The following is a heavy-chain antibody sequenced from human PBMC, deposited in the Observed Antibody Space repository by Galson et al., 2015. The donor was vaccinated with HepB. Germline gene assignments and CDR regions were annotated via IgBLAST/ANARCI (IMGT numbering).Heavy chain of an antibody. Sequence: SVKVSCKASGGTFSSYAVTWVRQAPGQGLEWMGGIIPFFVTGNYAQKLQGRVTITADESTSTVYMEVNSLRAEDTAVYYCAKEEGYIFGLPDYWGQGVLVTVSS. V-gene: IGHV1-69*13. CDR2: IIPFFVTG. J-gene: IGHJ4*02. CDR3: AKEEGYIFGLPDY. CDR1: GGTFSSYA. D-gene: IGHD3-3*02.